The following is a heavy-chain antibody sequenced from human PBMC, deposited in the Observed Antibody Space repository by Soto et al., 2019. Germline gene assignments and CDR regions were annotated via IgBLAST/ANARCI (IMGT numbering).Heavy chain of an antibody. CDR1: GGTFSSYT. D-gene: IGHD2-21*02. CDR3: AGDPPRAYCGGDCSADY. CDR2: IIPILGIA. Sequence: QVQLVQSGAEVKKPGSSVKVSCKASGGTFSSYTISWVRQAPGQGLEWMGRIIPILGIANYAQKFQGRVTITVNKSPSTAYMELSRLRSEDTVVYYWAGDPPRAYCGGDCSADYWGQGTLVTVSS. V-gene: IGHV1-69*08. J-gene: IGHJ4*02.